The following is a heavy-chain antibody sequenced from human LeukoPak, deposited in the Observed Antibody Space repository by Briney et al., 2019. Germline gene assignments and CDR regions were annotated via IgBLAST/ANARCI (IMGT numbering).Heavy chain of an antibody. CDR2: IYYSGST. V-gene: IGHV4-39*07. Sequence: SETLSLTCTVSGGSISSSSYYWGWIRQPPGKGLEWIGSIYYSGSTYYNPSLKSRVTISVDTSKSQFSLKLSSVTAADTAVYYCARDRMTTLSGNNWFDPWGQGTLVTVSS. J-gene: IGHJ5*02. CDR3: ARDRMTTLSGNNWFDP. CDR1: GGSISSSSYY. D-gene: IGHD4-11*01.